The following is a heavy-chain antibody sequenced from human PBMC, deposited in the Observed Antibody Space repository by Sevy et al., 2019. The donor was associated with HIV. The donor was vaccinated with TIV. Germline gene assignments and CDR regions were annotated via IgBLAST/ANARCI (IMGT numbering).Heavy chain of an antibody. Sequence: SEILSLTCSVSGGSISGGAYYWGWIRQPPGIGLEWIGSISSSESTYSNPSLKRRVTMSIDTSKNQFSLSLHSVTAADAALYYCARHPPGYLGGWSFDFWGQGTLVTVSS. J-gene: IGHJ4*02. V-gene: IGHV4-39*01. CDR2: ISSSEST. CDR1: GGSISGGAYY. D-gene: IGHD6-19*01. CDR3: ARHPPGYLGGWSFDF.